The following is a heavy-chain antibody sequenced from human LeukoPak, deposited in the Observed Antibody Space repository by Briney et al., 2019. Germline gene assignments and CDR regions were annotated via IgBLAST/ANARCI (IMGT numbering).Heavy chain of an antibody. J-gene: IGHJ4*02. CDR3: AKANREYSSGWNDH. Sequence: PGGSLGLSCAASGFTFSSYEMNWVRQAPGKGLEWVSYISSSGSTTYYADSVKGRFTISRDNAKNSLYLQMNSLRAEDTAVYYCAKANREYSSGWNDHWGQGTLVTVSS. CDR2: ISSSGSTT. D-gene: IGHD6-19*01. V-gene: IGHV3-48*03. CDR1: GFTFSSYE.